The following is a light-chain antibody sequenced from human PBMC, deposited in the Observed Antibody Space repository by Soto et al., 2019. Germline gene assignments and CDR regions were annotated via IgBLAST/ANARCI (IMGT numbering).Light chain of an antibody. Sequence: QSALTQPASVSGSPGQSITISCTGTSRDIGNYNYVSWYQHHPGKAPKLMIYEVTSRPSGVSDRFSGSKSGMTASLTISGLQPEDEADYFCASYAGSSTWVFGGGTKVTVL. CDR3: ASYAGSSTWV. CDR1: SRDIGNYNY. J-gene: IGLJ3*02. V-gene: IGLV2-14*01. CDR2: EVT.